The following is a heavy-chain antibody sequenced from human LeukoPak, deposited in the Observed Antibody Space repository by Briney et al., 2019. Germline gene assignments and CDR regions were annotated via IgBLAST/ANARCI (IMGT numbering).Heavy chain of an antibody. D-gene: IGHD2-15*01. CDR2: IYYSGST. V-gene: IGHV4-59*08. Sequence: SETLSLTCTVSGGSISSYYWSWIRQPPGKGLEWIGYIYYSGSTNYNPSLKSRVTISVDTSKNQFSLKLSSVTAADTAVYYCARHAVAHPWFDPWGQGTLVTVSS. CDR1: GGSISSYY. CDR3: ARHAVAHPWFDP. J-gene: IGHJ5*02.